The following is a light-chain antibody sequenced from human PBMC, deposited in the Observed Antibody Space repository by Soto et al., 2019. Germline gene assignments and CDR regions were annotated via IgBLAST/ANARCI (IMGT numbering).Light chain of an antibody. CDR1: SSDVGGYNY. CDR2: DVS. Sequence: QSALTQPASVSGSPGQSITISCTGTSSDVGGYNYVSWYQQHPGKAPKLMIYDVSNRPSGVSNRFSGSKSGNTASLTISGLQAEDEAYYYCSSYTSSSTLVVFGGGTKLTFL. CDR3: SSYTSSSTLVV. V-gene: IGLV2-14*01. J-gene: IGLJ2*01.